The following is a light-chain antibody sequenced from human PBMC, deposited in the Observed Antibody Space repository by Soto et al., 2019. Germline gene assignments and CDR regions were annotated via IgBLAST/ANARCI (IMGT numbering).Light chain of an antibody. CDR1: SSDVGGYNY. CDR2: EVS. Sequence: QSALTQPASVSGSPGQSITISCTGTSSDVGGYNYVSWYQQHPGKAPKLMIYEVSNRPSGVSNRFSGSKSANTASLTISGLQAEDEADCYCSSYTSSSTLVFGGGTKLTVL. V-gene: IGLV2-14*01. CDR3: SSYTSSSTLV. J-gene: IGLJ2*01.